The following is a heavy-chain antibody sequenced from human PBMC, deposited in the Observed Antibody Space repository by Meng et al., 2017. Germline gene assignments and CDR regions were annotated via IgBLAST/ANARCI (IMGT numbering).Heavy chain of an antibody. J-gene: IGHJ4*02. CDR3: FGHIDY. CDR1: GFYFPNAY. D-gene: IGHD3-16*01. Sequence: GESLKISCAASGFYFPNAYMSWARQAPGKGLGWVGRIKSNPDGGTIDYAAAGKGRFTITRDDSKNMVYLQMNSLKSEDTAVYYCFGHIDYWGQGTLVTVSS. V-gene: IGHV3-15*01. CDR2: IKSNPDGGTI.